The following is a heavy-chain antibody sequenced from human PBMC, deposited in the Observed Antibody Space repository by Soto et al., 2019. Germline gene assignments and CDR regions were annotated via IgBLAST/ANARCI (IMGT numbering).Heavy chain of an antibody. CDR1: GFTFSSYG. CDR3: AKDLMGSYSDAFDI. J-gene: IGHJ3*02. Sequence: QPGGSLRLSCAASGFTFSSYGMHWVRQAPGKGLEWVAVISYDGSNKYYADSVKGRFTISRDNSKNTLYLQMNSLRAEDTAVYYCAKDLMGSYSDAFDIRGQGTMVTVSS. D-gene: IGHD1-26*01. V-gene: IGHV3-30*18. CDR2: ISYDGSNK.